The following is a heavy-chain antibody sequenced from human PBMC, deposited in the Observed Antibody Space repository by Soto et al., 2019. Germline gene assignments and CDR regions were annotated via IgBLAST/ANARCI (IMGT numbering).Heavy chain of an antibody. D-gene: IGHD3-16*02. Sequence: QVQLVESGGGVVQPGRSLRLSCAASGFTFSSYGMHWVRQAPGKGLEWVAVISYDGSNKYYADSVKGRFTISRDNSKNTLYLQMNSLRAEDTAVYYCAKRGGVIAALDYWGQGTLVTVSS. J-gene: IGHJ4*02. V-gene: IGHV3-30*18. CDR3: AKRGGVIAALDY. CDR2: ISYDGSNK. CDR1: GFTFSSYG.